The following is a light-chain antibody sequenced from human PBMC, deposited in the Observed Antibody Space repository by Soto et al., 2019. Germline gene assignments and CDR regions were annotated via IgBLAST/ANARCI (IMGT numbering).Light chain of an antibody. J-gene: IGKJ4*01. Sequence: EIVLTQSPATLSLSPGDRASLSCRASQSVSSSYLAWYQQKPGQAPRLLIYDASNRATGIPARFSGSGSGTDFTLTISSLEPEDFAVYYCQHRSNWPLTFGGGTKVDIK. CDR1: QSVSSSY. CDR3: QHRSNWPLT. CDR2: DAS. V-gene: IGKV3D-20*02.